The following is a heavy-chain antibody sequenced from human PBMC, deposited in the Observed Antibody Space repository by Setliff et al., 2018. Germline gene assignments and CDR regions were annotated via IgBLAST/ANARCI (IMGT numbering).Heavy chain of an antibody. Sequence: SSETLSLTCAVSGVSVNSLTWWSWVRQSPGKGLEWIGHIYHDGNTKSYPSVHFNQSLKSRVTMSVDKSKNHFSLTMSSVSAADAAVYYCARGRNVAARLLDTWGQGSRVTVSS. CDR2: IYHDGNT. D-gene: IGHD6-6*01. V-gene: IGHV4-4*02. CDR3: ARGRNVAARLLDT. CDR1: GVSVNSLTW. J-gene: IGHJ5*02.